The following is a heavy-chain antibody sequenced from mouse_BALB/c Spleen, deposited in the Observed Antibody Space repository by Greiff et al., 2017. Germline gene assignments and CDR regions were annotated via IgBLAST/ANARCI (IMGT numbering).Heavy chain of an antibody. CDR3: AREVRRYAMDY. CDR2: IDPSDSYT. Sequence: QVQLQQPGAELVKPGASVKLSCKASGYTFTSYWMHWVKQRPGQGLEWIGEIDPSDSYTNYNQKFKGKATLTVDKSSSTAYMQLSSLTSEDSAVYYCAREVRRYAMDYWGQGTSVTVSS. J-gene: IGHJ4*01. D-gene: IGHD2-14*01. V-gene: IGHV1-69*02. CDR1: GYTFTSYW.